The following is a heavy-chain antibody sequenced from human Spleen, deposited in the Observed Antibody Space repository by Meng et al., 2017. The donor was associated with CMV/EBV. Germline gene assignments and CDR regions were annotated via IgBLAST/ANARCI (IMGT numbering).Heavy chain of an antibody. Sequence: SETLSLPCTDSGYSISSGDYWGWIRQPPGKGLAWIGSIYHSGITFYNPSLKGRITISVDTSKNSFTLKLSSVTAADTAVYFCAKTQLLWFGKSVVWGQGALVTVSS. V-gene: IGHV4-38-2*02. D-gene: IGHD3-10*01. CDR1: GYSISSGDY. J-gene: IGHJ4*02. CDR3: AKTQLLWFGKSVV. CDR2: IYHSGIT.